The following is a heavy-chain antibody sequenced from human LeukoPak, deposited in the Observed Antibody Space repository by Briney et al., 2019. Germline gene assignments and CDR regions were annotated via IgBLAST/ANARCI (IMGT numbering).Heavy chain of an antibody. Sequence: ASVKVSCKASGYTFSSYYMHWVRQAPVQGLEWMGWISALNGNTYYVQKFKGRVTMTTDSSTNTAYMELRSLRSDDTAVYFCARDFALLWLGDKPFDYWGQGTLVTVSS. D-gene: IGHD3-10*01. CDR2: ISALNGNT. CDR1: GYTFSSYY. V-gene: IGHV1-18*04. CDR3: ARDFALLWLGDKPFDY. J-gene: IGHJ4*02.